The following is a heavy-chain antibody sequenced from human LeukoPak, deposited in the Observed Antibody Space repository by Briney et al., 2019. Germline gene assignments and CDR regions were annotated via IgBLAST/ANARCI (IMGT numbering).Heavy chain of an antibody. J-gene: IGHJ4*02. V-gene: IGHV3-30*18. CDR2: ISYDGSNK. D-gene: IGHD1-1*01. CDR1: GFTFSSYG. Sequence: GGSLRLSCAASGFTFSSYGMHWVRQAPGKGLEWVAVISYDGSNKYYAYSVKGRFTISRDNSKNTLYLQMNSLRAEDTAVYYCXKXXXSXXYDYFDYWGQGTLXX. CDR3: XKXXXSXXYDYFDY.